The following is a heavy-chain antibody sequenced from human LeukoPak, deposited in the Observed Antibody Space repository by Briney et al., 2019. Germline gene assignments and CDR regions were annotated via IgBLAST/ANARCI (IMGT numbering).Heavy chain of an antibody. CDR3: AKGLRAFDI. D-gene: IGHD5/OR15-5a*01. Sequence: GGSLRLSCAASGFTFSSYAMSWVRQAPGKGLEWVSSISGSDGTTYYADSVKGRFTISRDNSKYTLSLQMNSLRVEDTAVYYCAKGLRAFDIWGQGTMVTGSS. V-gene: IGHV3-23*01. CDR1: GFTFSSYA. J-gene: IGHJ3*02. CDR2: ISGSDGTT.